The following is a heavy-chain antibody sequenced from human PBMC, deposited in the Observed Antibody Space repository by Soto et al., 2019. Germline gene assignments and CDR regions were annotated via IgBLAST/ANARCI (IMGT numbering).Heavy chain of an antibody. Sequence: GSLRLSCAPSGITFSDYYMSWIRPAPGKGLEWVSYISSSGGTKYYADSVKGRFTISRDNSKNTLYLQMNSLRAEDTAVYYCAKGTFIRDSDDAFDICSQGTMVPVS. V-gene: IGHV3-11*01. D-gene: IGHD3-10*01. CDR3: AKGTFIRDSDDAFDI. CDR2: ISSSGGTK. CDR1: GITFSDYY. J-gene: IGHJ3*02.